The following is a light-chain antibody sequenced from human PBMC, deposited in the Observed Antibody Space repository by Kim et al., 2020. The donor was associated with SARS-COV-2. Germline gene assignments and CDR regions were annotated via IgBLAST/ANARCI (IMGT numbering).Light chain of an antibody. J-gene: IGKJ1*01. CDR3: QQSNDWPPLT. V-gene: IGKV3-15*01. CDR2: DAT. CDR1: QTIKNR. Sequence: SPGERATLSCRASQTIKNRLVWYQQKPGQAPRLLIYDATTRAPGIPVRFIGSGSETDFTLTISSLQSEDFAVYYCQQSNDWPPLTFGQGTKVDIK.